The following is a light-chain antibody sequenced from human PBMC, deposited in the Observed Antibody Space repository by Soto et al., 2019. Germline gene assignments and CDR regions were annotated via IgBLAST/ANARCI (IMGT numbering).Light chain of an antibody. V-gene: IGKV1-27*01. CDR3: QKYNNSPPCT. CDR2: AAS. Sequence: DIQMTQSPSSLSASVGDRVTITCRASQDVSNYLAWYQQRPGEAPKLLIYAASTLHTGVPSRFSGSGSGTEFTLTISSLQPEDAATYYCQKYNNSPPCTFGHGTKVDLK. CDR1: QDVSNY. J-gene: IGKJ3*01.